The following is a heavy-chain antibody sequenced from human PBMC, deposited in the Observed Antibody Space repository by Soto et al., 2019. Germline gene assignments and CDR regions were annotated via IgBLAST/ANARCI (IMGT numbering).Heavy chain of an antibody. D-gene: IGHD1-26*01. J-gene: IGHJ4*02. CDR3: AKGKGVGATPDGANC. CDR1: GFTFRNFG. CDR2: VRSDGDTT. Sequence: GGSLSLSCAASGFTFRNFGMNWVRQAPGKGLEWVSGVRSDGDTTYNAESVKGRFTVSRDTTRNTVYLQMNSLRAEDTAIYYCAKGKGVGATPDGANCWGQGTLVTVSS. V-gene: IGHV3-23*01.